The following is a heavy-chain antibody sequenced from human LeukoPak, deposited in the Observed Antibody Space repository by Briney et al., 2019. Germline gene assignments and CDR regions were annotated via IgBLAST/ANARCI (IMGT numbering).Heavy chain of an antibody. CDR3: ARDNGSGSKYFQH. V-gene: IGHV1-3*01. D-gene: IGHD3-10*01. J-gene: IGHJ1*01. Sequence: GASVKVSCKASGCTFSSYAMHWVRQAPGQRLEWMGWINAGNGNTKYSQKFQGRVTITRDTSASTAYMELSSLRSEDTAVYYCARDNGSGSKYFQHWGQGTLVTVSS. CDR2: INAGNGNT. CDR1: GCTFSSYA.